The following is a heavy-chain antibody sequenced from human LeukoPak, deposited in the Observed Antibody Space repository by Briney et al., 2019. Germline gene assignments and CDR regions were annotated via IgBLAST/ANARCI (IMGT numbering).Heavy chain of an antibody. Sequence: GGSLRLSCAPSGLTVSSNYMSWVRQAPGKGLEWVSVIYSGGSTYYADSVKGRFTISRDNSKNTVYLQMNSLEAEDTAVYYCARYYYDSSGYPHYFDYWGQGTLVTVSS. D-gene: IGHD3-22*01. CDR2: IYSGGST. J-gene: IGHJ4*02. V-gene: IGHV3-53*01. CDR3: ARYYYDSSGYPHYFDY. CDR1: GLTVSSNY.